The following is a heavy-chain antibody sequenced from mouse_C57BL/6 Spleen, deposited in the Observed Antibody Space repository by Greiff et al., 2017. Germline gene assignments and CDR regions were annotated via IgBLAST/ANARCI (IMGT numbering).Heavy chain of an antibody. D-gene: IGHD1-1*01. CDR2: IRYDGSN. J-gene: IGHJ2*01. Sequence: EVKLVESGPGLVKPSQSLSFTCSVTGYSITSGYYWNWIRQLPGNKLEWMGYIRYDGSNNYTPPLKNRIFITRDTSKNRFFLRLNSVTTEDTATYSCAREGDDNYPYFDYWGKGTTLTVSS. CDR1: GYSITSGYY. CDR3: AREGDDNYPYFDY. V-gene: IGHV3-6*01.